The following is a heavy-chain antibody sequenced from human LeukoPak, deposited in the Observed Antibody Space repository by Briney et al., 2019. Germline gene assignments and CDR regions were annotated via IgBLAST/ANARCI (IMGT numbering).Heavy chain of an antibody. CDR3: ANGTNWFDP. D-gene: IGHD1-14*01. CDR1: GASINSYY. J-gene: IGHJ5*02. V-gene: IGHV4-4*07. Sequence: SETLSLTCSVSGASINSYYWSWIRQSAGKGREWIGRIYTTGSTNYNPSLNSRVSISVDTSKNQFSLKLSSVTAADTAVYYCANGTNWFDPWGQGTLVTVSS. CDR2: IYTTGST.